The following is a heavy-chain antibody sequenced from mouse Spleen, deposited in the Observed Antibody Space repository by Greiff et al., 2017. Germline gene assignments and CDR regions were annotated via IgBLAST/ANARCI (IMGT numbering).Heavy chain of an antibody. J-gene: IGHJ2*01. Sequence: VQLQQSGAELVKPGASVKLSCTASGFNIKDTYMHWVKQRPEQGLEWIGRIDPANGNTKYDPKFQGKATITADTSSNTAYLQLSSLTSEDTAVYYCASAVYYGSSPYYWGQGTTLTVSS. D-gene: IGHD1-1*01. V-gene: IGHV14-3*02. CDR3: ASAVYYGSSPYY. CDR1: GFNIKDTY. CDR2: IDPANGNT.